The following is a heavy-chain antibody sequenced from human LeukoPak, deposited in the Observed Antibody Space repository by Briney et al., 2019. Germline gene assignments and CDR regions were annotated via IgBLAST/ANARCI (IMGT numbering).Heavy chain of an antibody. CDR3: ARESIAARSFDY. V-gene: IGHV1-2*06. CDR1: GYTFTGYY. Sequence: GASVKVSCKASGYTFTGYYMHWVRQAPGQGLEWMGRINPNGGGTNYAQKFQGRVTMTRDTSISTAYMELSRLRSDDTAVYYCARESIAARSFDYWGQGTLVTVSS. J-gene: IGHJ4*02. CDR2: INPNGGGT. D-gene: IGHD6-6*01.